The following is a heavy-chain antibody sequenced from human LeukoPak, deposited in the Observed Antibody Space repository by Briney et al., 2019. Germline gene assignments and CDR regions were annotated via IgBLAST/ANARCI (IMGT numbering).Heavy chain of an antibody. D-gene: IGHD1-1*01. CDR1: GGSFSGYY. Sequence: KTSETLSLTCAVYGGSFSGYYWSWIRQPPGKGLEWIGEINHSGSTNYNPSLKSRVTISVDTSKNQFSLKLSSVTAADTAVYYCARVRYNAFDIWGQGTMVTASS. CDR2: INHSGST. V-gene: IGHV4-34*01. J-gene: IGHJ3*02. CDR3: ARVRYNAFDI.